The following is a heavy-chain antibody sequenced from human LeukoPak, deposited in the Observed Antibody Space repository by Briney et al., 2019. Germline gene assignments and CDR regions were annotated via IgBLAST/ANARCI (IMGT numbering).Heavy chain of an antibody. V-gene: IGHV1-2*02. J-gene: IGHJ5*02. CDR2: INPNSGGT. Sequence: ASVKVSCXASGYSFTGYYMHWVRQAPGQGLEWMGWINPNSGGTNYAQKFQGRVTMTRDTSISTAYMELSRLRSDDTAVYYCARDRPTTYYYDSSGYYRWFDPWGQGTLVTVSS. CDR1: GYSFTGYY. CDR3: ARDRPTTYYYDSSGYYRWFDP. D-gene: IGHD3-22*01.